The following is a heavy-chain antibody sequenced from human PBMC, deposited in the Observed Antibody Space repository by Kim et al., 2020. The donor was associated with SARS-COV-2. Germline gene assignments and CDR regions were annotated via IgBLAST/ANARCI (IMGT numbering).Heavy chain of an antibody. V-gene: IGHV4-61*01. Sequence: SETLSLTCTVSGGSVSSGSYYWSWIRQPPGKGLEWIGYIYYSGSTNYNPSLKSRVTISVDTSKNQFSLKMSSVTAADAAVYYWAGRYYCSGGSCYDWGQGTLVTVSS. CDR1: GGSVSSGSYY. D-gene: IGHD2-15*01. CDR2: IYYSGST. J-gene: IGHJ4*02. CDR3: AGRYYCSGGSCYD.